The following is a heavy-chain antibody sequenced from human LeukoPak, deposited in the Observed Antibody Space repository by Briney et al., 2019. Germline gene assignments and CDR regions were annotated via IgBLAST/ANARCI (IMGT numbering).Heavy chain of an antibody. J-gene: IGHJ4*02. CDR1: RFTFSIFW. CDR2: INQEGSQK. D-gene: IGHD3-10*01. Sequence: RGSLRLSCAASRFTFSIFWMTWVRQAPGRGREWVGYINQEGSQKHYRDSLKGRFTLSRHNAKNSLYLQMNTRRAKDTAVYYCARDRSSSGRQYWGQGTLVTVSS. V-gene: IGHV3-7*01. CDR3: ARDRSSSGRQY.